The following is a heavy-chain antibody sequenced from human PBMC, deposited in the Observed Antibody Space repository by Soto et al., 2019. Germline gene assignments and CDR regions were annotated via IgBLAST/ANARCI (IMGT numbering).Heavy chain of an antibody. V-gene: IGHV3-23*01. D-gene: IGHD1-1*01. Sequence: EVQLLESGGGLVQPGGSLRLSCAVSEFTFSSYAMTWVRQAPGKGLEWVSATSGSGDSIWYVDSVKGRFTMSRDNSKNTLYLQMDSLRAEDTAVYYCAKDRGEYNYFYGIDVWGQGTTVTVSS. CDR3: AKDRGEYNYFYGIDV. J-gene: IGHJ6*02. CDR1: EFTFSSYA. CDR2: TSGSGDSI.